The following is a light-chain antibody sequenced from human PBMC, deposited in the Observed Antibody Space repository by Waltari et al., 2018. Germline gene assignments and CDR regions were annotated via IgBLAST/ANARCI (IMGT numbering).Light chain of an antibody. CDR1: SRDVGAYDY. Sequence: QSVLTQPRSVSGSPGQSVAISCTGTSRDVGAYDYVSWYQQYPGKAPKVMIYGVYKRPSGVPVRFSGSKSGNTASLTISGLQAEDEADYYCCSYANAKWVFGGGTRLTVL. CDR2: GVY. J-gene: IGLJ3*02. V-gene: IGLV2-11*01. CDR3: CSYANAKWV.